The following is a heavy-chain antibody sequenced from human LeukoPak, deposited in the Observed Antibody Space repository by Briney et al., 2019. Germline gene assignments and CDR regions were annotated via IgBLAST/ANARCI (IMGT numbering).Heavy chain of an antibody. Sequence: SETLSLTCAVYGGSFSGYYWSWIRQPPGKGLEWIGSIYHSGSTYYNPSLKSRVTISVDTSKNQFSLKLSSVTAADTAVYYCARLYYDYVWGSYRHHLFDYWGQGTLVTVSS. J-gene: IGHJ4*02. CDR1: GGSFSGYY. D-gene: IGHD3-16*02. CDR3: ARLYYDYVWGSYRHHLFDY. V-gene: IGHV4-34*01. CDR2: IYHSGST.